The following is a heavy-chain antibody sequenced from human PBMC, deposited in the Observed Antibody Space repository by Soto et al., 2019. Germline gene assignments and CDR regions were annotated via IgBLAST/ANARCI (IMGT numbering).Heavy chain of an antibody. CDR2: IYPGDSDT. D-gene: IGHD6-13*01. CDR3: ARLIDSSSWYYYYYMDV. Sequence: GESLKISCKGSGYSFTSYWIGWVRQMPGKGLEWMGIIYPGDSDTRYSPSFQGQVTISADKSISTAYLQWSSLKASDTAMYYCARLIDSSSWYYYYYMDVWGKGTTVTVSS. V-gene: IGHV5-51*01. CDR1: GYSFTSYW. J-gene: IGHJ6*03.